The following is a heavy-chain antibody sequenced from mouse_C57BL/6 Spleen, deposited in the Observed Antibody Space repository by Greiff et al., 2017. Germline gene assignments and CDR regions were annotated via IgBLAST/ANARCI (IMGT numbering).Heavy chain of an antibody. V-gene: IGHV1-80*01. CDR2: IYPGDGDT. CDR3: ARSRSNSWFAY. J-gene: IGHJ3*01. CDR1: GYAFSSYW. D-gene: IGHD2-5*01. Sequence: VQLQQSGAELVKPGASVKISCKASGYAFSSYWLNWVKQRPGKGLEWIGQIYPGDGDTNYNGKFKGKATLTADKSASTAYMQLSSLTSEDSAVYFCARSRSNSWFAYWGQGTLVTVSA.